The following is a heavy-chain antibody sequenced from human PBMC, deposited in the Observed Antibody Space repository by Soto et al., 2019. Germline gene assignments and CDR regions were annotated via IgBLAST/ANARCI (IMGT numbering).Heavy chain of an antibody. Sequence: EVQLLESGGGLVQPGGSLRLSCAASGFTFSSYAMSWVRQAPGKGLEWVSAISGRGDSSYYADSVKGRFTISRDNSKNKLYLQMNSLRAEDTGVYYCANAYCSSTSCRAEYFQHWGQGTLVTVSS. CDR1: GFTFSSYA. J-gene: IGHJ1*01. V-gene: IGHV3-23*01. CDR2: ISGRGDSS. CDR3: ANAYCSSTSCRAEYFQH. D-gene: IGHD2-2*01.